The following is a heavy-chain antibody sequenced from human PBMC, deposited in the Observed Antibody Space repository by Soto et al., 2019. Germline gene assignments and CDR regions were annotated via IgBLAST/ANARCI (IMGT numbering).Heavy chain of an antibody. J-gene: IGHJ6*02. CDR2: IYYSGST. CDR1: GGSISSYY. CDR3: ARVKGSSYYYYGMDV. V-gene: IGHV4-59*01. Sequence: SETLSLTCTVSGGSISSYYWSWIRQPPGKGLEWIGYIYYSGSTNYNPSLKSRVTISVDTSKNQFSLKLSSVTAADAAVYYCARVKGSSYYYYGMDVWGQGTTVTVSS.